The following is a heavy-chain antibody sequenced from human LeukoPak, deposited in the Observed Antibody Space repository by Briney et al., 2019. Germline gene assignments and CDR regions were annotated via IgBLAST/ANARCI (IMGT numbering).Heavy chain of an antibody. CDR2: ISGSGGST. J-gene: IGHJ6*02. V-gene: IGHV3-23*01. D-gene: IGHD3-9*01. CDR1: GFTFSSYA. Sequence: PGGSLRLSCAASGFTFSSYAMSWVRQAPGKGLEWVSAISGSGGSTYYADSVKGRFTISRDNSKNTLYLQMNSLRAEDTAVYYCAKDLQGDILTGYYVYYYYGMDVWGQGTTVTVSS. CDR3: AKDLQGDILTGYYVYYYYGMDV.